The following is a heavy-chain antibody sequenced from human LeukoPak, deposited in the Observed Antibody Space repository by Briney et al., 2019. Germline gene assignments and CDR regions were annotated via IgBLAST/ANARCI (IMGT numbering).Heavy chain of an antibody. CDR2: ISGTSRSTYI. J-gene: IGHJ4*02. CDR3: ARPSINDHGDFGY. CDR1: GFTLSTYN. V-gene: IGHV3-21*01. D-gene: IGHD4-17*01. Sequence: NPGGSLRLSCAASGFTLSTYNMHWVRQAPGKGLEWVSSISGTSRSTYIYYADSVKGRFTISRDNAVNSLYLQMNSLRAEDTAVYYCARPSINDHGDFGYWGQGTLVTVSS.